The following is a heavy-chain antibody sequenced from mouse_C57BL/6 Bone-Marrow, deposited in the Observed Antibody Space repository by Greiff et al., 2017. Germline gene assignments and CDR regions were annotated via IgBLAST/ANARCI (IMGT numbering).Heavy chain of an antibody. CDR2: ISDGGSYT. J-gene: IGHJ1*03. D-gene: IGHD2-3*01. Sequence: EVQGVESGGGLVKPGGSLKLSCAASGFTFSSYAMSWVRQTPEKRLEWVATISDGGSYTYYPDNVKGRFTISRDNAKNDLYLQMSHLKSEDTSMYYCARERGVYDGYYDWYFDVWGTGTTVTVSS. V-gene: IGHV5-4*01. CDR3: ARERGVYDGYYDWYFDV. CDR1: GFTFSSYA.